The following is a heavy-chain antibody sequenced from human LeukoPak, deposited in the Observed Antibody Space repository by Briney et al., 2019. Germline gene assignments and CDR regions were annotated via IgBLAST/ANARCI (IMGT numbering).Heavy chain of an antibody. CDR1: GGSINSYY. J-gene: IGHJ4*02. CDR2: IYTSGST. CDR3: ARIGGTYYEYYFDY. Sequence: SETLSLTCTVSGGSINSYYWSWIRQPAGKGLEWIGRIYTSGSTNYNPSLKSRVTMSVDTSKNQFPLKLSSVTAADTAVYYCARIGGTYYEYYFDYWGQGTMVTVSS. D-gene: IGHD1-26*01. V-gene: IGHV4-4*07.